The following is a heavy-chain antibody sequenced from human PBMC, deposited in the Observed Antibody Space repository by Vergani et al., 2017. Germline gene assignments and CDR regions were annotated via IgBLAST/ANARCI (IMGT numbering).Heavy chain of an antibody. CDR2: ISGPGLST. Sequence: EVPLLESGGGLVQSGGSLRLSCAASGFTFSNSAVSWVRQAPGRGLAWVSSISGPGLSTYYADSVKGRFSISRDNSKNTVFLQMHSLRAEDTAIYYCVKEKIDLVSYFFDSWGHGILVTVSS. D-gene: IGHD2/OR15-2a*01. J-gene: IGHJ4*01. CDR3: VKEKIDLVSYFFDS. CDR1: GFTFSNSA. V-gene: IGHV3-23*01.